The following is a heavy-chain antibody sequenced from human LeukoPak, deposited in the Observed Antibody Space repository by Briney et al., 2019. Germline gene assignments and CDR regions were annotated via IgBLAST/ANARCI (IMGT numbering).Heavy chain of an antibody. V-gene: IGHV3-23*01. D-gene: IGHD1-26*01. J-gene: IGHJ4*02. CDR2: ISGSGGST. Sequence: PGGSLRLSCAVSGFTFSRYAMNWVRQAPGKGLEWVSAISGSGGSTYYADSVKGRFTISRDKSKNTLYLQMNSLRAEDTAVYYCAKGDTTWELPHDYWGQGTLVTVSS. CDR1: GFTFSRYA. CDR3: AKGDTTWELPHDY.